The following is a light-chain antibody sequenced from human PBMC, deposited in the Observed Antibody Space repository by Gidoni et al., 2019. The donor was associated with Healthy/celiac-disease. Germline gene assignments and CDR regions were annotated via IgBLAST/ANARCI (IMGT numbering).Light chain of an antibody. CDR1: QRVGSRY. Sequence: IVSSQSPGTLSLSPRERAPLSCRASQRVGSRYFAEYQQKPGQAPRLLIYGPSSRATGIPDRFRGSGTGRDFTLTISRLEPEDLAVDYCQQYCSSLYTFGQGTKLEIK. V-gene: IGKV3-20*01. CDR3: QQYCSSLYT. J-gene: IGKJ2*01. CDR2: GPS.